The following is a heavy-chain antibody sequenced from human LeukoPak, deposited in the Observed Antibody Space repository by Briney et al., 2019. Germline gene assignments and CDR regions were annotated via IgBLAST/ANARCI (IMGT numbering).Heavy chain of an antibody. V-gene: IGHV4-39*01. CDR1: GGSIRSSYYY. Sequence: SETLSLTCTVSGGSIRSSYYYWGWIRQPPGKGLEWIGSIYDSGSTYYNPSLKSRVTISVDTSKNQFSLKLSSVTAADTAVYYCARHGGSGWCGPGYYYGMDVWGQGTTVTVSS. J-gene: IGHJ6*02. CDR2: IYDSGST. CDR3: ARHGGSGWCGPGYYYGMDV. D-gene: IGHD6-19*01.